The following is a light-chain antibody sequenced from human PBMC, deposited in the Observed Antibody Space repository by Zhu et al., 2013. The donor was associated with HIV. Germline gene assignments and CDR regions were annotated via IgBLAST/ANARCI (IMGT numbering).Light chain of an antibody. CDR1: QTVSSNF. V-gene: IGKV3-20*01. CDR2: GTS. Sequence: EIVMTQSPATLSLSPGERATFFCRASQTVSSNFLGWYQQKPGQAPRLLIYGTSSRASGIPDRFSGSGSGTDFTLTISRLEPEDFAVYYCQHYGTSPLSTFGQGTKVDIK. J-gene: IGKJ1*01. CDR3: QHYGTSPLST.